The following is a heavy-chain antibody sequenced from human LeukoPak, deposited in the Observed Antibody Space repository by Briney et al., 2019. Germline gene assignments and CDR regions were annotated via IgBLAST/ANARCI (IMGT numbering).Heavy chain of an antibody. CDR2: ISGSGGST. CDR3: AKDEGYYYMGV. CDR1: GFTFSSYA. V-gene: IGHV3-23*01. Sequence: PGGSLRLSCAASGFTFSSYAMSWVRQAPGKGLEWVSVISGSGGSTYYADSVKGRFTISRDNSKNTLYLEMNSLRVEDTAVYYCAKDEGYYYMGVWGKGTTVTVSS. J-gene: IGHJ6*03.